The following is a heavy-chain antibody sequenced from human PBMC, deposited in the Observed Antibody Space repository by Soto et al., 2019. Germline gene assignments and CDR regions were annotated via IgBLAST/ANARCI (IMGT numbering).Heavy chain of an antibody. V-gene: IGHV1-18*01. CDR1: GYTFTSYG. J-gene: IGHJ6*02. D-gene: IGHD2-21*01. CDR2: ISAYNGNT. Sequence: QVQLVQSGAEVKKPGASVKVSCKASGYTFTSYGISWVRQAPGQGLEWMGWISAYNGNTNYAQELQGRVTMTTDTSTSTDYMELRSLRSDDTAVDYCARVISGPPYYCFYGMDVWGQGTTVTVSS. CDR3: ARVISGPPYYCFYGMDV.